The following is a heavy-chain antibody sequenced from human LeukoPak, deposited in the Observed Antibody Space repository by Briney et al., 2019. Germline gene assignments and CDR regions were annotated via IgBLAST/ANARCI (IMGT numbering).Heavy chain of an antibody. Sequence: SETLPLTCTVSGGSISSYYWSWIRQPPGKGLEWIGYIYYSGSTNYNPSLKSRVTISVDTSKNQFSLKLSSVTAADTAVYYCARIRAKTFDYWGQGTLVTVSS. J-gene: IGHJ4*02. V-gene: IGHV4-59*01. CDR3: ARIRAKTFDY. CDR1: GGSISSYY. CDR2: IYYSGST.